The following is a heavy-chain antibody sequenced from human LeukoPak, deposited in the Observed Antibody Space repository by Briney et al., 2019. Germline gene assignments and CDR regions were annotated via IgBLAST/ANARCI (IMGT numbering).Heavy chain of an antibody. CDR1: GFTFSSYE. D-gene: IGHD3-22*01. V-gene: IGHV3-48*03. CDR2: ISSSGSTI. Sequence: GGSLRLSCAASGFTFSSYEMNWVRQAPGKGLEWVSYISSSGSTIHYADSVKGRFTISRDNAKNSLYLQMNSLRAEDTAVYYCARGYYYDSSGYASGAFDIWGQGTMVTVSS. J-gene: IGHJ3*02. CDR3: ARGYYYDSSGYASGAFDI.